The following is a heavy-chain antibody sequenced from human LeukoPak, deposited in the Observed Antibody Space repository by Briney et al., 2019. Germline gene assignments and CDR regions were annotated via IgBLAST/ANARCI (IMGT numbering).Heavy chain of an antibody. CDR2: INSADNT. CDR3: ARRSASRSFFDY. V-gene: IGHV3-23*01. CDR1: GFTFSTYG. J-gene: IGHJ4*02. Sequence: GGSLRLSCAASGFTFSTYGLTWVRQAPGKGLEWVSLINSADNTYYADSVKGRFTISRDNSMNTLYLQMNSLSADNTAVYYCARRSASRSFFDYWGQGSLVTVSS. D-gene: IGHD3-10*01.